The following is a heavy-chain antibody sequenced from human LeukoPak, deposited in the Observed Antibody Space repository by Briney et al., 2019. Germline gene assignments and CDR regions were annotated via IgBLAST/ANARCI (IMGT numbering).Heavy chain of an antibody. CDR3: ARGPYCSGGSCHKSPGLLYYYYYYMDV. CDR2: IYHNGGT. J-gene: IGHJ6*03. D-gene: IGHD2-15*01. V-gene: IGHV4-38-2*02. CDR1: GFSISSGYL. Sequence: SETLSLTCTVSGFSISSGYLWGWIRQPPGKGLEWIGHIYHNGGTNYNPSLRSRVTISVDTSKNQFSLKLSSVTAADTAVYYCARGPYCSGGSCHKSPGLLYYYYYYMDVWGKGTTVTISS.